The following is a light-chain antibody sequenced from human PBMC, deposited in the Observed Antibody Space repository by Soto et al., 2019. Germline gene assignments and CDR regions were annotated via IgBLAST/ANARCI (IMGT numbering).Light chain of an antibody. CDR3: QQSANWPYQ. CDR2: DAS. J-gene: IGKJ2*01. V-gene: IGKV3-11*01. Sequence: EILLTQSPATLALSPGERVSLSCRASQSVGTYLAWYQQKPGQSPRLLIYDASHRATGVPDRFSGSGSGTDFTLTISSLEPDDFAIYYCQQSANWPYQFGQGTHLEI. CDR1: QSVGTY.